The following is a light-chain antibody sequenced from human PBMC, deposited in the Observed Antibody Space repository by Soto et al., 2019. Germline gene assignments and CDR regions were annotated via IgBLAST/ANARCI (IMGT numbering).Light chain of an antibody. V-gene: IGLV1-44*01. Sequence: QSVLTQPPSASATPGQRVTISCSGSDSNVGINFVYWYQQLPGTAPKLLIYTNDQRPSGVPDRFSGSRSGTSASLAISGLQFEDEADYHCSSWDDNLDAVVFGAGTKLTVL. CDR3: SSWDDNLDAVV. CDR1: DSNVGINF. J-gene: IGLJ1*01. CDR2: TND.